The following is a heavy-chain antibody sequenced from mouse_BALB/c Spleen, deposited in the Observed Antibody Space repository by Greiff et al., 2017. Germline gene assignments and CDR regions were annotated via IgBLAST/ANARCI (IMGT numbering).Heavy chain of an antibody. J-gene: IGHJ4*01. CDR2: IDPENGNT. D-gene: IGHD2-4*01. CDR3: ASIYYDYDDGFYYAMGY. Sequence: VQLQQSGAELVKPGASVKLFCTASGFNIKDTYMHWVKQRPEQGLEWIGRIDPENGNTKYDPKFQGKATITADTSSNTAYLQPSSLTSEDTAVYYCASIYYDYDDGFYYAMGYWGQRTSVTVSS. CDR1: GFNIKDTY. V-gene: IGHV14-3*02.